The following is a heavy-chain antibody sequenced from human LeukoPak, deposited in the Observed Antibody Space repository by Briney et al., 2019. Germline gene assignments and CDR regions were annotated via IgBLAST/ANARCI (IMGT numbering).Heavy chain of an antibody. V-gene: IGHV4-30-4*07. Sequence: SETLSLTCAVSGGSISSGGYSWSWIRQPPGKGLEWIGYIYYSGSTYYNPSLKSRVTISVDTSKDQFSLKLSSVTAADTAVYYCARHTAMAPFGYWGQGTLVTVSS. CDR2: IYYSGST. CDR3: ARHTAMAPFGY. J-gene: IGHJ4*02. D-gene: IGHD5-18*01. CDR1: GGSISSGGYS.